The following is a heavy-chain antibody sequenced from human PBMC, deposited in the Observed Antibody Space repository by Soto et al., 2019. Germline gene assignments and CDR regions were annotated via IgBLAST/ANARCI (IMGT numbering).Heavy chain of an antibody. CDR3: ASLILSHSSSSVSLRRYSRTTPLFFDY. CDR1: GFTFSSYW. D-gene: IGHD6-6*01. Sequence: QPGGSLRLSCAASGFTFSSYWMSWVRQAPGKGLEWVANIKQDGSEKYYVDSVKGRFTISRDNAKNSLYLQMNSLRAEDTAVYYCASLILSHSSSSVSLRRYSRTTPLFFDYWGQGTLVTVSS. V-gene: IGHV3-7*03. CDR2: IKQDGSEK. J-gene: IGHJ4*02.